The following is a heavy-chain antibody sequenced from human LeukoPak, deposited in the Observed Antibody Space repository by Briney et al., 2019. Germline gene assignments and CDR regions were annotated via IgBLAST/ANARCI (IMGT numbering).Heavy chain of an antibody. CDR2: IYYSGST. CDR3: ARDRSAVAGLDP. J-gene: IGHJ5*02. Sequence: SETLSLTCAVYGVSFSGYYWSWTRQPPGKGLEWIGYIYYSGSTNYNPSLKSRVTISVDTSKNQFSLKLSSVTAADTAVYYCARDRSAVAGLDPWGQGTLVTVSS. CDR1: GVSFSGYY. V-gene: IGHV4-59*01. D-gene: IGHD6-19*01.